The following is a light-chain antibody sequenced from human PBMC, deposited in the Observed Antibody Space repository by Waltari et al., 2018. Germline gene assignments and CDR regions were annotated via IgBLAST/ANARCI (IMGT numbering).Light chain of an antibody. Sequence: IVLTQSPDSLAVSLGERDSRNCKSNQCLFYNSSTKNYLAGYQKKPRQPPKLLVYWASTRESGVPDRFSGSGSGTDFTRTINSLQAEDVATYYCQQFFSPSLLTFGPGTRVEIK. J-gene: IGKJ3*01. V-gene: IGKV4-1*01. CDR1: QCLFYNSSTKNY. CDR2: WAS. CDR3: QQFFSPSLLT.